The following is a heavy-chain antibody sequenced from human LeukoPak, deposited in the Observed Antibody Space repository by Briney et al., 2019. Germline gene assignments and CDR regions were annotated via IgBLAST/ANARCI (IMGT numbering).Heavy chain of an antibody. D-gene: IGHD3-3*02. J-gene: IGHJ4*02. V-gene: IGHV4-4*02. CDR2: INHFGRT. CDR3: ARSYRAHQAFYSSHFFDY. CDR1: GGSISSSNW. Sequence: SGTLSLTCAVSGGSISSSNWWSWVRQPLGKGLEWIGEINHFGRTKYNPSLKSRVAISGDTSKNQFSLKINSLTAADTAVYYCARSYRAHQAFYSSHFFDYWGQGTLVTVSS.